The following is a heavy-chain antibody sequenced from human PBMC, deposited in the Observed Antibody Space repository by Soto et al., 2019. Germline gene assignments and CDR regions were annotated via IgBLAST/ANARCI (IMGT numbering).Heavy chain of an antibody. CDR1: GYTLTELS. CDR2: FDPEDGET. V-gene: IGHV1-24*01. D-gene: IGHD3-3*01. Sequence: ASVKVSCKVSGYTLTELSMHWVRQAPGKGLEWMGGFDPEDGETIYAQKFQGRVTMTEDTSTDTAYMGLSSLRSEDTAVYYCATTDITIFGVVIKPRYYYYYGMDVWGQGTTVTVSS. CDR3: ATTDITIFGVVIKPRYYYYYGMDV. J-gene: IGHJ6*02.